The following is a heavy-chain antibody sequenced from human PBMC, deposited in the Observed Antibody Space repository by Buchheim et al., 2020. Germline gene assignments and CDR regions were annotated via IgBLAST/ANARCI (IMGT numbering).Heavy chain of an antibody. CDR2: IYYSGST. Sequence: QVQLQESGPGLVKPSETLSLTCTVSGGSISSYYWSWIRQPPGKGLEWVGFIYYSGSTSYNPSLESRVTISVDTSKNQFSLKLTSVTAADTAVYYCARGGYSSSSPIDYWGQGTL. J-gene: IGHJ4*02. CDR1: GGSISSYY. V-gene: IGHV4-59*01. D-gene: IGHD6-6*01. CDR3: ARGGYSSSSPIDY.